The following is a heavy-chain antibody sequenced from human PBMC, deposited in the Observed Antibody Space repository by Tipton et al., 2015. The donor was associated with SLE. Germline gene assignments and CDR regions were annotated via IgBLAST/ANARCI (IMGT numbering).Heavy chain of an antibody. CDR2: IYTSGST. D-gene: IGHD3-10*01. CDR1: GGSISSYY. Sequence: TLSLTCTVSGGSISSYYWSWIRQPPGKGLEWIGYIYTSGSTYYNPSLKNRVNTSVDTSTNQFSLKLTSVTAADTAAYYCARNPSTMFWGVIPGAVDISGHGTMVTVSS. V-gene: IGHV4-4*08. J-gene: IGHJ3*02. CDR3: ARNPSTMFWGVIPGAVDI.